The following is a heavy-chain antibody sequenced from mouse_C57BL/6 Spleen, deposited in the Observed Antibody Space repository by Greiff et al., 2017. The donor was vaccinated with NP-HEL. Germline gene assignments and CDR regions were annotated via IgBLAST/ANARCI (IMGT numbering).Heavy chain of an antibody. D-gene: IGHD1-1*01. J-gene: IGHJ2*01. CDR3: ARLYYGSRGGYYFDY. CDR2: IHPNSGST. V-gene: IGHV1-64*01. CDR1: GYTFTSYW. Sequence: QVQLQQPGAELVKPGASVKLSCKASGYTFTSYWMHWVKQRPGQGLEWIGMIHPNSGSTNYNEKFKSKATLTVDKSSSTAYMQRSSLTSEDSAVYYCARLYYGSRGGYYFDYWGQGTTLTVSS.